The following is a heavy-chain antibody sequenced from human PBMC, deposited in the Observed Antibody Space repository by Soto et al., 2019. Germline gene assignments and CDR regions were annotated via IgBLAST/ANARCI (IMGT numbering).Heavy chain of an antibody. Sequence: SETLSLTCTVSGGSISSSSYYWGWIRQPPGKGLEWIGSIYYSGSTYYNPSLKSRATISVDTSKNQFSLKLSSVTAADTAVYYCARRLDYYSSGSLDSDYFDNWGQGTLVTVSS. CDR1: GGSISSSSYY. D-gene: IGHD3-10*01. J-gene: IGHJ4*02. CDR3: ARRLDYYSSGSLDSDYFDN. V-gene: IGHV4-39*01. CDR2: IYYSGST.